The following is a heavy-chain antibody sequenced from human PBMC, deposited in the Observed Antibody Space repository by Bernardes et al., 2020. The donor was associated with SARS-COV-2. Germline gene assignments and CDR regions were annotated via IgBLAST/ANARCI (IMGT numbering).Heavy chain of an antibody. CDR3: AINLLYPGLDSE. J-gene: IGHJ4*02. CDR2: ISAYNGNT. D-gene: IGHD5-18*01. Sequence: ASMKVSCKASGYTFTSYGISWVRQAPGQGLEWMGWISAYNGNTNYAQKLQGRVTMTTDTSTSTAYMELRSLRSDDTAVYYCAINLLYPGLDSEWGQGTLVTVSS. V-gene: IGHV1-18*04. CDR1: GYTFTSYG.